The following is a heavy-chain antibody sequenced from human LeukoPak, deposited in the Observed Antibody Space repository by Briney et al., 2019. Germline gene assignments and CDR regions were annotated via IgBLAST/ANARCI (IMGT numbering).Heavy chain of an antibody. D-gene: IGHD5-24*01. CDR1: GFTFSSYG. CDR2: ISGSGSTI. Sequence: GGSLRLSCAASGFTFSSYGMNWVRQAPGKGLEWVSYISGSGSTIYYADSVKGRFTTSRDNAKNSLYLQMNSLRVEDTAFYYCATNKDGAAWGQGTLVTVSS. CDR3: ATNKDGAA. V-gene: IGHV3-48*01. J-gene: IGHJ5*02.